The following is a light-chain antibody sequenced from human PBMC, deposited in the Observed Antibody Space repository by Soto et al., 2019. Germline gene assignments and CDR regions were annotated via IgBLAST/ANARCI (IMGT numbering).Light chain of an antibody. J-gene: IGLJ3*02. CDR2: GNS. V-gene: IGLV1-40*01. CDR1: SSNIGAGYD. Sequence: QSVLTQPPSVSGAPGQRVTISCTGSSSNIGAGYDVHWYQQLPGTAPKLLIYGNSNRPSGVPDRFSGSKSGTSASLAITGLQAEDEADYYCQSYDSSLSDWVFGGGTMVTVL. CDR3: QSYDSSLSDWV.